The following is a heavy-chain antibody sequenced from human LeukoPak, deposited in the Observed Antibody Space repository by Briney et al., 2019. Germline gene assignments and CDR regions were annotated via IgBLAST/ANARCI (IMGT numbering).Heavy chain of an antibody. CDR1: GFTFSNYW. V-gene: IGHV3-74*01. CDR3: ARDLGGTADY. CDR2: INSDGSST. D-gene: IGHD3-10*01. J-gene: IGHJ4*02. Sequence: SGGSLRLSCAASGFTFSNYWMHWVRQAPGKGLVWVSRINSDGSSTIYADSVEGRITISRDNPKNTLYLQMNSLRAEDTAVYYCARDLGGTADYWGQGTLVTVSS.